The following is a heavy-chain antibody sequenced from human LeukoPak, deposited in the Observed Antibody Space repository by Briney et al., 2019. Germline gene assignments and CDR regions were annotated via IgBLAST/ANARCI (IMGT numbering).Heavy chain of an antibody. D-gene: IGHD3-22*01. V-gene: IGHV1-2*06. CDR2: INPNSGGT. CDR3: ARDGYYDSSGYAYANFWYYYYGMDV. CDR1: GYTFTGYY. Sequence: ASVKVSCKASGYTFTGYYMHWVRQAPGQGLEWMGRINPNSGGTNYAQKFQGRVTMTRDTAISTAYTELSRLRSDDTAVYYCARDGYYDSSGYAYANFWYYYYGMDVWGQGTTVTVSS. J-gene: IGHJ6*02.